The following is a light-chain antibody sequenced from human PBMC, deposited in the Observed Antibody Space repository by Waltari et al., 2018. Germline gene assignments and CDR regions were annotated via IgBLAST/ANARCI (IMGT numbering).Light chain of an antibody. CDR3: QQSYKTPYT. CDR2: AAS. Sequence: DIQMTQSPSSLSASVGDKVTITCRASQSITLSVDWYQQKPGKAPKLRIYAASTLQTGVPSRFSGSGSGTEFTVTISSVQSEDFATYYCQQSYKTPYTFGQGTKLEI. J-gene: IGKJ2*01. CDR1: QSITLS. V-gene: IGKV1-39*01.